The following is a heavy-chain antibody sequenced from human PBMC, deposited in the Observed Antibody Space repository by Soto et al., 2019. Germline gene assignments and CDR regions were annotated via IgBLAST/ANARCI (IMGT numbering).Heavy chain of an antibody. J-gene: IGHJ3*02. CDR3: AKDSPYSASYKEDGFDI. CDR1: GFTFSSYA. Sequence: PGGSLRLSCEVSGFTFSSYAMSWVRQAPGRGLEWVSSISGSGGSTYHADSVNGRFTISRDNSKNTVFLQVNSLRAEDTAVYYCAKDSPYSASYKEDGFDIWGQGSLVTVSS. V-gene: IGHV3-23*01. CDR2: ISGSGGST. D-gene: IGHD1-26*01.